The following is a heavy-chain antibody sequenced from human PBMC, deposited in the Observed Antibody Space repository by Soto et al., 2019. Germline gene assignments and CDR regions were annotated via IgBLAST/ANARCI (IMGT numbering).Heavy chain of an antibody. CDR3: ARLWHSRYYYYGMDV. CDR2: IYPGDSDT. V-gene: IGHV5-51*01. Sequence: PGESLKISCKGSGYSFTSYWIGWVRQMPGKGLEWMGIIYPGDSDTSYSPSFQGQVTISADKSISTAYLQWSSLKASDTAMYYCARLWHSRYYYYGMDVWGQGTTVTVSS. CDR1: GYSFTSYW. D-gene: IGHD3-10*01. J-gene: IGHJ6*02.